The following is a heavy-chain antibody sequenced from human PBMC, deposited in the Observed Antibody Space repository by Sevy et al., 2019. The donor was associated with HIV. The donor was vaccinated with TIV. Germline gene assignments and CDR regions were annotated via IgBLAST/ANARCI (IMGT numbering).Heavy chain of an antibody. CDR3: ARAGYSGYDTYFDY. J-gene: IGHJ4*02. D-gene: IGHD5-12*01. Sequence: GGSLRLSCAASGFTFSSYWMSWVRQAPGKGLEWVDNIKQDGSEKYYVDSVKGRFTISRDNAKNSLYLQMNSLRAEDTAVYYCARAGYSGYDTYFDYWGQGTLVTVSS. V-gene: IGHV3-7*01. CDR2: IKQDGSEK. CDR1: GFTFSSYW.